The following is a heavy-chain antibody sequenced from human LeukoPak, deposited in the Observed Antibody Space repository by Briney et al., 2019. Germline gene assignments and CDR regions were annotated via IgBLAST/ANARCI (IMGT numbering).Heavy chain of an antibody. CDR1: GFSLNTYG. V-gene: IGHV3-23*01. CDR3: AKDSHNGYFDY. D-gene: IGHD2-8*01. CDR2: IGGGDYST. J-gene: IGHJ4*02. Sequence: GGSLRLSCAASGFSLNTYGMSWVRQPPGKGLEWVSGIGGGDYSTYYADSLKGRFIISKDTSKNTLYLQVNSLTAGDTAVYYCAKDSHNGYFDYWGQGTLVAVSS.